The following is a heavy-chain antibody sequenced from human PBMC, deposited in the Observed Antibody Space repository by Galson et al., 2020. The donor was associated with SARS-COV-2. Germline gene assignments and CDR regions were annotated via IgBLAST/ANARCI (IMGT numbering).Heavy chain of an antibody. D-gene: IGHD3-3*01. CDR1: EFTFSDYI. Sequence: GGSLRLSCAASEFTFSDYIMHWVRQAPGKGLEWAAVISYDGSIKYYADSVKGRFIISSDNSKSNLYLQMNSLRPEDTAVYYCASGDFLRDYSYYYYMDVWGKGTTVTVSS. CDR2: ISYDGSIK. J-gene: IGHJ6*03. CDR3: ASGDFLRDYSYYYYMDV. V-gene: IGHV3-30*01.